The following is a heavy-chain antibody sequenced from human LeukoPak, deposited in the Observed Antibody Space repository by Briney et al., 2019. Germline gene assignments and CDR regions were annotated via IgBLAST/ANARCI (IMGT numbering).Heavy chain of an antibody. D-gene: IGHD2/OR15-2a*01. V-gene: IGHV3-33*01. J-gene: IGHJ4*02. CDR2: IWYDGSNK. CDR1: GFTFRSYG. Sequence: PGRSLRLSCAASGFTFRSYGTHWVRQAPGKGLEWVAVIWYDGSNKYYSDSVKGRFTISRDNSKNTLYLQMNSLRAEDTAVYHCARDGVLLPPATSGPFDYWGQGTLVTVSS. CDR3: ARDGVLLPPATSGPFDY.